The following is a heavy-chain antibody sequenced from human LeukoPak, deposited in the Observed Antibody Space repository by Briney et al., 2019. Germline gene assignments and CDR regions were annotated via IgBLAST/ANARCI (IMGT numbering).Heavy chain of an antibody. CDR2: INHSGST. CDR3: ATRIAGYRAFDI. V-gene: IGHV4-34*01. CDR1: GGSFSGDY. Sequence: SETLSLTCAVYGGSFSGDYWSWIRQPPGKGLEWIGEINHSGSTNYNPSLKSRVTISVDTSKNQFSLKLSSVTAADTAVYYCATRIAGYRAFDIWGQGTMVTVSS. J-gene: IGHJ3*02. D-gene: IGHD6-13*01.